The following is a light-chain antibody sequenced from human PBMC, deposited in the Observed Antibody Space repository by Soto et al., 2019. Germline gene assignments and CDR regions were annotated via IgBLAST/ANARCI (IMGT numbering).Light chain of an antibody. CDR3: VLYMGSGIWV. Sequence: QAVVTQEPSFSVSPGRTVTLTCGLSSGSVSTSYYTSWYQQTPGQAPRTLIYSTNTRSSGVPDRFSGSILGNKAALTITGAQADDESDYYCVLYMGSGIWVFGGGTKVTVL. J-gene: IGLJ3*02. V-gene: IGLV8-61*01. CDR1: SGSVSTSYY. CDR2: STN.